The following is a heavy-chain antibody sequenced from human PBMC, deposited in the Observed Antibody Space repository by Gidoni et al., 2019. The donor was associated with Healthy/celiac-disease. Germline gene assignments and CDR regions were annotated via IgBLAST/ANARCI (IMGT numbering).Heavy chain of an antibody. CDR3: ARDVPPSRRDGYREYYFDY. CDR1: GDSVSSNSAA. CDR2: TYYRSKWYN. J-gene: IGHJ4*02. Sequence: QVQLQQSGPGLVKPSQTLSLTCAISGDSVSSNSAAWNWIRQSPSRGLEWLGRTYYRSKWYNDYAVSVKSRITINPDTSKNQFSLQLNSVTPEDTAVYYCARDVPPSRRDGYREYYFDYWGQGTLVTVSS. V-gene: IGHV6-1*01. D-gene: IGHD5-12*01.